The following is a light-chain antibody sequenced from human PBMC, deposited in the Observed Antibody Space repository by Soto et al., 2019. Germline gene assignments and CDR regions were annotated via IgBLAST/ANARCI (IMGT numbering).Light chain of an antibody. CDR3: TSFTSTSSLYV. J-gene: IGLJ1*01. CDR2: EVS. V-gene: IGLV2-14*01. CDR1: SSDVGNYKY. Sequence: QSALTQPASVSGSPGQSITISCTGTSSDVGNYKYVSWYQQHPGKAPKLMIYEVSNRPSGVSNRFSGSKSGNTASLTISGLQAEDEADYFCTSFTSTSSLYVFGTGTRSPS.